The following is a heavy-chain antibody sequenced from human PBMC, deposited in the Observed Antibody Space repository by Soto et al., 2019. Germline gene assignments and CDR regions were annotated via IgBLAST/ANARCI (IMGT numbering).Heavy chain of an antibody. CDR1: GGSISSYY. CDR3: ARHNPYGDYDY. J-gene: IGHJ4*02. V-gene: IGHV4-59*08. CDR2: IYYSGST. D-gene: IGHD4-17*01. Sequence: SSETLSLTCTVSGGSISSYYWSWIRQPPGKGLEWIGYIYYSGSTNYNPSLKSRVTISVDTSKNQFSLKLSSVTAADTAVYYCARHNPYGDYDYWGQGTLVTVSS.